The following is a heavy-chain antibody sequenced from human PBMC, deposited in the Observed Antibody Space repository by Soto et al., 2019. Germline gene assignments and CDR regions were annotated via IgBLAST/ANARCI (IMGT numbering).Heavy chain of an antibody. J-gene: IGHJ4*02. D-gene: IGHD3-10*01. CDR1: GCTFSDHY. Sequence: EVQLVESGGGLVQPGGYLRLSCAASGCTFSDHYMDWVRQAPGKGLEWVGRIRNKAKTYPTEYAASVKGRFAISRDDSKNSLYLQMSSLKTEDTAVYYCASGIYSSGSYCNDFWGQGTLVTVSS. CDR2: IRNKAKTYPT. V-gene: IGHV3-72*01. CDR3: ASGIYSSGSYCNDF.